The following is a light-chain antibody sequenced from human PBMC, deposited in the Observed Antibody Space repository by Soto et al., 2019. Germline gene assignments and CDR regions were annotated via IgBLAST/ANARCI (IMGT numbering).Light chain of an antibody. CDR1: SSNVGRNS. CDR2: GNN. CDR3: ATWDDYLNVDV. J-gene: IGLJ1*01. V-gene: IGLV1-44*01. Sequence: QAVVTQPPSASGTPGQGLTISCSGSSSNVGRNSVTWYQQLPGTAPKLLIYGNNQRPSGVPDRFSGSKSGTSASLAISGLQSEDEADYYCATWDDYLNVDVFGTGTKVTVL.